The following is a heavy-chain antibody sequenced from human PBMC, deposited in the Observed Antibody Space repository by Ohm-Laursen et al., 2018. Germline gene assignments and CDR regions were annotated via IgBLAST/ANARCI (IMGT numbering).Heavy chain of an antibody. D-gene: IGHD6-19*01. CDR1: GGSISSYY. V-gene: IGHV4-59*08. J-gene: IGHJ6*02. CDR2: IYYSGST. Sequence: SETLSLTCTVSGGSISSYYWSWIRQPPGKGLEWIGYIYYSGSTNYNPSLKSRVTISVDTSKNQFSLKLSSVTAADTAVYYCARQGIAVAEFGDYYYYGMDVWGQGTTVTVSS. CDR3: ARQGIAVAEFGDYYYYGMDV.